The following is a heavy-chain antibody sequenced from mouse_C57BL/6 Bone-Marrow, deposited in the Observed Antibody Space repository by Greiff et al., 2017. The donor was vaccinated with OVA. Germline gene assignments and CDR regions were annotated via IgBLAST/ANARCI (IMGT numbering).Heavy chain of an antibody. J-gene: IGHJ4*01. V-gene: IGHV1-76*01. CDR2: IYPGSGNT. CDR1: GYTFTDYY. Sequence: QVQLQQSGAELVRPGASVKLSCKASGYTFTDYYINWVKQRPGQGLEWIARIYPGSGNTYYNEKFKGKATLTAEKSSSTAYMQLSSLTSEDSAVYFCALYYGRRYAMDYWGQGTSVTVSS. D-gene: IGHD1-1*01. CDR3: ALYYGRRYAMDY.